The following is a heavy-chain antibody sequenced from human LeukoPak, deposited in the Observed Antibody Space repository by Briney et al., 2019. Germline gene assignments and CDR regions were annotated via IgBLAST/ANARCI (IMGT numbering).Heavy chain of an antibody. J-gene: IGHJ4*02. CDR1: GFTFSSYS. CDR3: AKGTLVTAEY. D-gene: IGHD1-26*01. Sequence: GGSLRLSCAASGFTFSSYSMNWVRQAPGKGLEYVSYISSGSGTIYYADSVKGRFTISRDNAKNSLYLQMNSLSAEDTAVYYCAKGTLVTAEYWGQGTLVTVSS. V-gene: IGHV3-48*04. CDR2: ISSGSGTI.